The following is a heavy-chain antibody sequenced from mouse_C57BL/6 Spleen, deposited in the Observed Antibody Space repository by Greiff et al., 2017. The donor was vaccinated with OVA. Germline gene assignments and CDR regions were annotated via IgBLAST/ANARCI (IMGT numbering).Heavy chain of an antibody. CDR1: GYTFTDYY. J-gene: IGHJ3*01. CDR2: INPDNGGT. D-gene: IGHD3-2*02. CDR3: AREGGSGYKY. Sequence: EVQLQQSGPELVKPGASVKISCKASGYTFTDYYMNWVKQSHGKSLEWIGDINPDNGGTSYNQKFKGKATLTVDKSSSTAYMELRSLTSEDSAVYYCAREGGSGYKYWGQGTLVTVSA. V-gene: IGHV1-26*01.